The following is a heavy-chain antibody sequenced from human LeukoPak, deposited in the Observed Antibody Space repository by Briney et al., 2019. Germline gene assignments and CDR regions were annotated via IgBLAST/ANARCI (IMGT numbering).Heavy chain of an antibody. J-gene: IGHJ6*02. CDR2: ISYDGSNK. V-gene: IGHV3-30-3*01. Sequence: GGSLRLSCAASGFTFSSYAMHWVRQAPGKGLEWVAVISYDGSNKYYADSVKGRFTISRDNSKNTLYLQMNSLRAEDTAVYYCARDPGYCGSTSCHSYYYGMDVWGQGTTVTVSS. D-gene: IGHD2-2*01. CDR1: GFTFSSYA. CDR3: ARDPGYCGSTSCHSYYYGMDV.